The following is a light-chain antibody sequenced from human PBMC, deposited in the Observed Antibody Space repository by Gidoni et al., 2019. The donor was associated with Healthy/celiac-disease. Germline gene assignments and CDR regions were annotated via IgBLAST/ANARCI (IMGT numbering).Light chain of an antibody. V-gene: IGKV1-33*01. CDR1: QDISNY. CDR2: DAS. Sequence: DIQMTQSPSSLSASVGDRVTIPRQASQDISNYLNWYQQKPGKAPKLLIYDASNLATGVPSRFSGSGSGTDFTFTISSLQPEDIATYYCQQYDNLPLTFGGGTKVEIK. J-gene: IGKJ4*01. CDR3: QQYDNLPLT.